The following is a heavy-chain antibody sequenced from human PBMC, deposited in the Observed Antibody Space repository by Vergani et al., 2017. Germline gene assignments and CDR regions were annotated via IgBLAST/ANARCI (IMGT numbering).Heavy chain of an antibody. CDR3: AKLYSHDSSGSKYFDY. Sequence: EVQLVQSGAEVKKPGESLKISCQISGYSFTNYWIGWVRQMPGKGLEWMGIIHPADSDTRNSPSFQGQVTISVGKSISTAYLQRSSLMASDSAMYYCAKLYSHDSSGSKYFDYWGQGTLVTVSS. CDR2: IHPADSDT. J-gene: IGHJ4*02. CDR1: GYSFTNYW. V-gene: IGHV5-51*01. D-gene: IGHD3-22*01.